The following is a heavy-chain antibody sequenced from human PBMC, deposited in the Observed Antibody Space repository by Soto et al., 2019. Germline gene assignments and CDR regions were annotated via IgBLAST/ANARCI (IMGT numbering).Heavy chain of an antibody. J-gene: IGHJ5*02. D-gene: IGHD2-21*02. V-gene: IGHV4-38-2*02. CDR1: GYSISSGYH. Sequence: PSETLSLTCAVSGYSISSGYHSGWIRKPPWKGLEWIGSIQHSGRTYYNPSLKRRVTISVDTSKSHFSLKLSPVTAPDTVVYYCARDLDLAYCRGDCYPKANWFGPCGQLTRVTVSS. CDR3: ARDLDLAYCRGDCYPKANWFGP. CDR2: IQHSGRT.